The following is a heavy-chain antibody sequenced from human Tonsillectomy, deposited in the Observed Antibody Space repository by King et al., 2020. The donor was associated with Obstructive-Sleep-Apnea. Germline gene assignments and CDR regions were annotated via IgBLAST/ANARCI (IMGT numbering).Heavy chain of an antibody. CDR2: IYHSGST. Sequence: PLQESGPGLVKPSENLSLTCTVSGYSISSGYYWGWIRQPPGKGLEWIGSIYHSGSTYYNPSLKSRVTISVDTSKNQFSLKLSSVTAADTAVYYCARDLYYEGSYWGQGTLVTVSS. J-gene: IGHJ4*02. CDR3: ARDLYYEGSY. V-gene: IGHV4-38-2*02. D-gene: IGHD3-22*01. CDR1: GYSISSGYY.